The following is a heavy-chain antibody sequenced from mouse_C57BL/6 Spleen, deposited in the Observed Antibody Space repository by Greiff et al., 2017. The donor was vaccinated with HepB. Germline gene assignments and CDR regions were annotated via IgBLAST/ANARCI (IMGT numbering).Heavy chain of an antibody. J-gene: IGHJ4*01. CDR3: ARGSSGYGLDY. CDR2: IYPGDGDT. V-gene: IGHV1-82*01. CDR1: GYAFSSSW. D-gene: IGHD3-2*02. Sequence: VQLQQSGPELVKPGASVKISCKASGYAFSSSWMNWVKQRPGKGLEWIGRIYPGDGDTNYNGKFKGKATLTADKSSSTAYMQLSSLTSEDSAVYFCARGSSGYGLDYWGQGTSVTVSS.